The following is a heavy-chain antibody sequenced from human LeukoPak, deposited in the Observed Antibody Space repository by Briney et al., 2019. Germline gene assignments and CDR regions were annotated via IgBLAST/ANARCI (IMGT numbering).Heavy chain of an antibody. CDR3: ARGVEPLAANTLAY. CDR2: IYSDGNT. Sequence: GGSLRPSCAASGFTVITNDMTWVRQAPGKGLEWVSVIYSDGNTKYADSAQARFTISRDTSKNTLYLEMTSLSPDDTAVYYCARGVEPLAANTLAYWGQGTLVTVSS. D-gene: IGHD1-14*01. V-gene: IGHV3-53*01. J-gene: IGHJ4*02. CDR1: GFTVITND.